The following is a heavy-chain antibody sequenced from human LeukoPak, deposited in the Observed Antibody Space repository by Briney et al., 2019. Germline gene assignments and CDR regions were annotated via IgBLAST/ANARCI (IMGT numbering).Heavy chain of an antibody. Sequence: GGSLRLSCAASGFTFSTYAMHWVRQAPGKGLEWVAVIPYDGSNKYYADSVKGRFTISRENSKNRLYLQMNSLRAEDTAVYYCARGSDYYDSSGLNDYWGQGTLVTVSS. D-gene: IGHD3-22*01. V-gene: IGHV3-30*04. J-gene: IGHJ4*02. CDR1: GFTFSTYA. CDR2: IPYDGSNK. CDR3: ARGSDYYDSSGLNDY.